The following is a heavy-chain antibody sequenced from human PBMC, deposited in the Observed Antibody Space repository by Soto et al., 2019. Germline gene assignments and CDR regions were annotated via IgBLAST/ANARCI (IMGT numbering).Heavy chain of an antibody. J-gene: IGHJ6*02. V-gene: IGHV5-51*01. CDR1: GYSFTSYW. CDR2: IYPGDSDT. CDR3: ARHLAGTNYYYGMDV. D-gene: IGHD6-13*01. Sequence: GESLKISCKGSGYSFTSYWIGWVRQMPGKGLEWMGIIYPGDSDTRYSPSFQGQVTISADKSISTAYLQWSSLKASDTAMYYCARHLAGTNYYYGMDVWGQGATVTVS.